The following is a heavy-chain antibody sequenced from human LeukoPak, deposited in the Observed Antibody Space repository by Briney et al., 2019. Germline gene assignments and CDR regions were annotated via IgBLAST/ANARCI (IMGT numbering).Heavy chain of an antibody. Sequence: SETLSLTCTVSGGSISSGGYYWSWIRQPPGKGLEWIGYIYHSGSTYYNPSLKSRVTISVDRSKNQFSLKLSSVTAADTAVYYCARGVEMATIFDYWGQGTLVTVSS. V-gene: IGHV4-30-2*01. CDR2: IYHSGST. CDR1: GGSISSGGYY. D-gene: IGHD5-24*01. CDR3: ARGVEMATIFDY. J-gene: IGHJ4*02.